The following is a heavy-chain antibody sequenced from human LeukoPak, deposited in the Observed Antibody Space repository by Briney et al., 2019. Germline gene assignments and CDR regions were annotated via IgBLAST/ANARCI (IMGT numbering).Heavy chain of an antibody. CDR1: GFAFSDFS. CDR2: TRGSGSGMGSGN. J-gene: IGHJ4*02. Sequence: GGSLRLSCAASGFAFSDFSMNWVRQAPGKGLEWVANTRGSGSGMGSGNYYAVSVKGRLTISRDDAKNSLYLQMNSLRAEDTAFYYCARDDNWGFDYWGQGALVTVSS. D-gene: IGHD7-27*01. CDR3: ARDDNWGFDY. V-gene: IGHV3-21*05.